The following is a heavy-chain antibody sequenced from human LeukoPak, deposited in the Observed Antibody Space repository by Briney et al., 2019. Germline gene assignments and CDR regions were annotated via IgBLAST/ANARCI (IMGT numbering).Heavy chain of an antibody. Sequence: GGSLRLSCAASGFTVSSNYMSWVRQAPGKGLEWVSVINSGGSTYYADSVEGRFTISRDNSKNTLYLQMNSLRAEDTAVYYCARDQNGDYEHYYYGMDVWGQGTTVTVSS. CDR1: GFTVSSNY. J-gene: IGHJ6*02. V-gene: IGHV3-66*01. CDR3: ARDQNGDYEHYYYGMDV. D-gene: IGHD4-17*01. CDR2: INSGGST.